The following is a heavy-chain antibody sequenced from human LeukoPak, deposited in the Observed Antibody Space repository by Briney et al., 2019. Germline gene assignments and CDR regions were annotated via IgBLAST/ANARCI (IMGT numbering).Heavy chain of an antibody. Sequence: GASVKVSCKASGYTFTGYYMHWVRQAPGQGLEWMGWINPNSGGTNYAQKFQGRVTMTRDTSISTVYMELSSLRPEDMAVYYCATTSRYHAFDIWGQGTMVTVSS. V-gene: IGHV1-2*02. CDR3: ATTSRYHAFDI. J-gene: IGHJ3*02. CDR2: INPNSGGT. CDR1: GYTFTGYY. D-gene: IGHD1-1*01.